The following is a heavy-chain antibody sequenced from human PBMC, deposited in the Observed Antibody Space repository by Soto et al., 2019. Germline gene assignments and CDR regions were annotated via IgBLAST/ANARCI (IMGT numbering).Heavy chain of an antibody. Sequence: ASVKVSCKASAGTFTSYGFSWVRQAPGRGLEWMGWISANRGDTKYAQNLRGRVTMTTDTSTNTAYMELRSLRSDDTAAYYCASSQASWLDPWGQGTLVTVSS. CDR2: ISANRGDT. J-gene: IGHJ5*02. CDR3: ASSQASWLDP. V-gene: IGHV1-18*01. CDR1: AGTFTSYG.